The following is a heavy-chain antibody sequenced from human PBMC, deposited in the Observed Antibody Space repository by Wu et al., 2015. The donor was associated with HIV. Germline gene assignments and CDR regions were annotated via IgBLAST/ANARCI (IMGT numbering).Heavy chain of an antibody. CDR1: GYSFTGYF. D-gene: IGHD4-17*01. CDR3: ARDRATYGAFDY. Sequence: QVQLVQSGTEVKKPGASVNVSCKASGYSFTGYFIYWVRQAPGQGFEWMGWINPKSGATNFAQKFQGRVTLTRDTSITTAYMELTRLTSDDTAVYYCARDRATYGAFDYWGQGPWSPSPQ. J-gene: IGHJ4*02. V-gene: IGHV1-2*02. CDR2: INPKSGAT.